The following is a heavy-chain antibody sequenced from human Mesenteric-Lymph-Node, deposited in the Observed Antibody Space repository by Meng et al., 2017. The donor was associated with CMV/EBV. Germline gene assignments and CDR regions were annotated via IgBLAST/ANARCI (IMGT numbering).Heavy chain of an antibody. CDR1: GGTFSSYA. CDR2: IIPILGIA. V-gene: IGHV1-69*10. J-gene: IGHJ6*02. D-gene: IGHD2-2*01. CDR3: AREISRDIVVVPAVPYYYYGMDV. Sequence: SVKVSCKASGGTFSSYAISWVRQAPGQGLEWMGGIIPILGIANYAQKFQGRVTITADKSTSTAYMELSSLRSEDTAVYYCAREISRDIVVVPAVPYYYYGMDVWGQGTTVTVS.